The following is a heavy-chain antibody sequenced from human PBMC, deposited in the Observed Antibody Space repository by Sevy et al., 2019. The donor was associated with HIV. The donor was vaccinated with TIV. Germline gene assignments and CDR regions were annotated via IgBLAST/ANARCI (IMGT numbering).Heavy chain of an antibody. V-gene: IGHV3-30*04. Sequence: GGSLRLSCAASGFTFSNYAMHWVRQTPGKGLGWLAVISYDVINKYYADSVKGRFTISRDNSKNTLYLQMNSLTTEDTAVYYCARLPPTRAFDIWGQGTLVTVSS. D-gene: IGHD1-1*01. CDR2: ISYDVINK. J-gene: IGHJ3*02. CDR1: GFTFSNYA. CDR3: ARLPPTRAFDI.